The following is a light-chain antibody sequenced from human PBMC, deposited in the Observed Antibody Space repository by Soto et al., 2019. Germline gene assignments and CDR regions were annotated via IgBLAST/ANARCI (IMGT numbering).Light chain of an antibody. CDR1: QSLLSSNKNY. J-gene: IGKJ2*01. CDR2: WAS. Sequence: DIVMSQSPDSLAVSLGERATINCRSSQSLLSSNKNYLIWYQQKPGQPPKLLIYWASTRESGVPDRFSGSGYGTDFTLTISSLQAEDVAVYYCQQHYDTPYTFGQGTSLEIK. V-gene: IGKV4-1*01. CDR3: QQHYDTPYT.